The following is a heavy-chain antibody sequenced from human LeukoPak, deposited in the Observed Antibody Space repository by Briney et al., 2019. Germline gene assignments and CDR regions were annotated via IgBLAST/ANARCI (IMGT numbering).Heavy chain of an antibody. CDR1: GGSISSGSYY. CDR3: ARSTITMVRVASNFDY. J-gene: IGHJ4*02. CDR2: IYTSGST. Sequence: SETLSLTCTVSGGSISSGSYYWSWIRQPAGKGLEWIGRIYTSGSTNYNPSLKSRVTISVDTSKNQFSLKLSSVTAADTAVYYCARSTITMVRVASNFDYWGQGTLVTVSS. V-gene: IGHV4-61*02. D-gene: IGHD3-10*01.